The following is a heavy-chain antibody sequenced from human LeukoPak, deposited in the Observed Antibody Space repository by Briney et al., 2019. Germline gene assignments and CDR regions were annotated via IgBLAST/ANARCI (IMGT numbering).Heavy chain of an antibody. CDR3: ANLHQPPYGMDV. Sequence: GRSLRLSCAASGFTFDDYAMHWVRQSPGKGLEWVSGISWNSGSIGYADSVKGRFTISRDNAKNSLYLQMNSLRAEDTALYYCANLHQPPYGMDVWGQGTTVTVSS. J-gene: IGHJ6*02. CDR1: GFTFDDYA. V-gene: IGHV3-9*01. CDR2: ISWNSGSI.